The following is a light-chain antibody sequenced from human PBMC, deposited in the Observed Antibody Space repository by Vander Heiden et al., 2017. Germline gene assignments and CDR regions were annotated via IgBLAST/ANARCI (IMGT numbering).Light chain of an antibody. CDR1: QSLNSNY. CDR3: HQQGNSPRT. J-gene: IGKJ1*01. V-gene: IGKV3-20*01. CDR2: EAS. Sequence: IPLTQSPGTLSLSLGERATLSCGASQSLNSNYLAWYQQKPGQAPRLLLYEASTSANGIPDTFSGSRSATEFSLTISSLVPEDSAVYYCHQQGNSPRTFGPGTKVEIK.